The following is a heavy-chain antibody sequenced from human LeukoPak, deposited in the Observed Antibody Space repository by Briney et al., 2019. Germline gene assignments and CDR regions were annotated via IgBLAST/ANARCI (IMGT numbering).Heavy chain of an antibody. CDR2: IYYSGST. J-gene: IGHJ3*02. D-gene: IGHD3-10*01. V-gene: IGHV4-59*08. CDR3: AKHLWGSGSYYPPGPFDI. CDR1: GGSISSYC. Sequence: SETLSLTCTVSGGSISSYCWSWIRQPPGKGLEWIGYIYYSGSTNYNPSLKSRVTISVHTSKNQFSLKLSSVTAADTAVYYCAKHLWGSGSYYPPGPFDIWGQGTMVTISS.